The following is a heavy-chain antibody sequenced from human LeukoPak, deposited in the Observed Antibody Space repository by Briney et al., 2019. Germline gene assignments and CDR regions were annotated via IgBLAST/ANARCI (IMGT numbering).Heavy chain of an antibody. D-gene: IGHD6-13*01. CDR2: FDPEDGET. CDR3: ARELPRGAAAGTGEYFQH. J-gene: IGHJ1*01. V-gene: IGHV1-24*01. CDR1: GYTLTELS. Sequence: ASVKVSCKVSGYTLTELSMHWVRQAPGKGLEWMGGFDPEDGETIYAQKFQGRVTMTEDTSTDTAYMELRSLRSDDTAVYYCARELPRGAAAGTGEYFQHWGQGTLVTVSS.